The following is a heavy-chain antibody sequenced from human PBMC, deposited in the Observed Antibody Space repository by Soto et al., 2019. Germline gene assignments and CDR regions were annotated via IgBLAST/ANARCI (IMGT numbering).Heavy chain of an antibody. Sequence: GASVKVSCKASGYTFTSYDINWVRQATGQGLEWMGWMNPNSGNTGYAQKFQGRVTMTRNTSISTAYMELSSLRSEDTAVYYCASGIPGYSSGWYRPTDYWGQGTLVTVSS. CDR1: GYTFTSYD. CDR3: ASGIPGYSSGWYRPTDY. J-gene: IGHJ4*02. V-gene: IGHV1-8*01. D-gene: IGHD6-19*01. CDR2: MNPNSGNT.